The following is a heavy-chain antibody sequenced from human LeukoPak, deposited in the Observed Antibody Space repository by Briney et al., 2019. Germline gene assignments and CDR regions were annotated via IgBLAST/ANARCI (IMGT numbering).Heavy chain of an antibody. CDR2: IRPSGDNT. Sequence: GGALRLSCAASGFTFSSYDMTWVRQAPGRGLEWVSSIRPSGDNTYYGDSVKGRFTISRDNSKNTLYLQMNSLRAEDTAVYYCAKPYYDILTGYPLLTDYWGQGTLVTVSS. V-gene: IGHV3-23*01. J-gene: IGHJ4*02. D-gene: IGHD3-9*01. CDR3: AKPYYDILTGYPLLTDY. CDR1: GFTFSSYD.